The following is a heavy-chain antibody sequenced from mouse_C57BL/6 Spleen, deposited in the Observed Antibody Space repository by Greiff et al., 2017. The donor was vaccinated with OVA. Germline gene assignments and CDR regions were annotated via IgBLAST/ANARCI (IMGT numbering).Heavy chain of an antibody. Sequence: VQLKESGPGLVKPSQSLSLTCSVTGYSITSGYYWNWIRQFPGNKLEWMGDISYDGSNNYNPSLKNRISITRDTSNNQFFLKLNSVTTEDTATYYCARDYYGSWMDYWGQGTSVTVSS. CDR2: ISYDGSN. CDR3: ARDYYGSWMDY. CDR1: GYSITSGYY. J-gene: IGHJ4*01. D-gene: IGHD1-1*01. V-gene: IGHV3-6*01.